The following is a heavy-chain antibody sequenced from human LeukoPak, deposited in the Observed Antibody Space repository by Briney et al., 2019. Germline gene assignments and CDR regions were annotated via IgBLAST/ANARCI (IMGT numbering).Heavy chain of an antibody. CDR3: ARGPYSYDSSGAFDI. CDR2: ISSSGST. V-gene: IGHV4-59*10. D-gene: IGHD3-22*01. J-gene: IGHJ3*02. Sequence: PETLSLTCAVYGGSFSGYYWSWIRQPAGKGLEWIGRISSSGSTNYNPSLKSRVTISVDTSKNQFSLKLSSVTAADTAVYFCARGPYSYDSSGAFDIWGQGTMVTVSS. CDR1: GGSFSGYY.